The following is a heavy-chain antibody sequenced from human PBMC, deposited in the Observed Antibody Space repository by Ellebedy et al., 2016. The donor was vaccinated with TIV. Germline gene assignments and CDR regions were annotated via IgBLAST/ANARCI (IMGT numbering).Heavy chain of an antibody. Sequence: GGSLRLSXAVSGFTVSGNYMNWVRQAPGKGPEWVSSIVGRSGGTYYADFVQGRFTITRDDVKNTLYLQMNSLRAEDTAIYFCAKDHDSTGWPAFDHWGLGTSVTVSS. CDR1: GFTVSGNY. CDR2: IVGRSGGT. CDR3: AKDHDSTGWPAFDH. J-gene: IGHJ4*02. V-gene: IGHV3-23*01. D-gene: IGHD4-11*01.